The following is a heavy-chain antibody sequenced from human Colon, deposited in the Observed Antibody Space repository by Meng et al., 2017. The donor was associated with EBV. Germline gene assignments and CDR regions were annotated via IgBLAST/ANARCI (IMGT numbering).Heavy chain of an antibody. D-gene: IGHD3-10*01. CDR1: CVSSISNDDW. CDR3: ARGSYYTWAT. CDR2: NHHSGTT. V-gene: IGHV4-4*03. J-gene: IGHJ5*02. Sequence: QLEASAPVLVTSPVILLLSCDLLCVSSISNDDWWSLVRPPPGKGPEWIGENHHSGTTNYNPSFKSRVTMSIDTWKKRFSLDLTFVTAADTAVYYCARGSYYTWATWGQGTLVTVSS.